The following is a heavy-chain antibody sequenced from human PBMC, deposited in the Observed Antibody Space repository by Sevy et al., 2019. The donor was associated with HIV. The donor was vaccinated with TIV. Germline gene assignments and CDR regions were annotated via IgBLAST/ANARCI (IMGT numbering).Heavy chain of an antibody. CDR2: IKSKTDGGTT. V-gene: IGHV3-15*07. Sequence: GGSLRLSCAASGFTFSNAWMNWVRQAPGKGLEWVGRIKSKTDGGTTDYAAPVKGRFTISRDDSKNTLYLQMNSLKTEDTAIYYCAREAFCTSSSCYTRYGMDVWGQGTTVTVSS. D-gene: IGHD2-2*02. J-gene: IGHJ6*02. CDR1: GFTFSNAW. CDR3: AREAFCTSSSCYTRYGMDV.